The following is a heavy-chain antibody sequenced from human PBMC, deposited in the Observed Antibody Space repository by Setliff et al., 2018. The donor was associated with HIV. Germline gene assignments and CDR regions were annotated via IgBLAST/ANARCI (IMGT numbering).Heavy chain of an antibody. CDR1: GFAFSSQA. Sequence: GGSLRLSCAASGFAFSSQAMSWVRQAPGKGLDWVSVISESGYSADSVKGRFTISRDNSKNMSYLQMNNLTTEDTAVYYCVNRAWLESWGQGTLVTVSS. J-gene: IGHJ4*02. CDR3: VNRAWLES. CDR2: ISESG. V-gene: IGHV3-23*01.